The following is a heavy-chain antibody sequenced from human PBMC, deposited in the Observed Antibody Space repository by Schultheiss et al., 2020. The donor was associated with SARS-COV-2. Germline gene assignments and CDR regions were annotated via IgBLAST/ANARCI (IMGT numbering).Heavy chain of an antibody. Sequence: SETLSLTCTVSGGSISSYYWSWIRQPPGKGLEWIGYIYYSGSTNYNPSLKSRVTISVDTSKNQFSLKLSSVTAADTAVYYCARCFDYWGQGTLVTVSS. CDR3: ARCFDY. J-gene: IGHJ4*02. CDR2: IYYSGST. CDR1: GGSISSYY. V-gene: IGHV4-59*01.